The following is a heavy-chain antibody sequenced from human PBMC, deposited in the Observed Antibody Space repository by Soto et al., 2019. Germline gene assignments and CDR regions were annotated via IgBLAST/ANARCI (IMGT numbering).Heavy chain of an antibody. Sequence: SETLSLTCTVSGGSISSSSYYWGWIRQPPGKGLEWIGSIYYSGSTYYNPSLKSRVTISVDTSKNQFSLKLSSVTAADTAVYYCARARSYSNENWFDPWGQGTLVTVSS. CDR2: IYYSGST. J-gene: IGHJ5*02. V-gene: IGHV4-39*01. CDR1: GGSISSSSYY. CDR3: ARARSYSNENWFDP. D-gene: IGHD6-13*01.